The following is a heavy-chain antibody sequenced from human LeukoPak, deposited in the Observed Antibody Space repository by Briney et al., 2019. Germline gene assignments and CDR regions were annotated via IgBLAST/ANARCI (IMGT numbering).Heavy chain of an antibody. V-gene: IGHV1-18*01. J-gene: IGHJ4*02. D-gene: IGHD2-15*01. CDR3: ARDRVLYCSGGSCYGNLGY. Sequence: ASVKVSCKASGYTLTSYGISWVRQAPGQGLEWMGWISAYNGNTNYAQKLQGRVTMTTDTSTSTAYMELRSLRSDDTAVYYCARDRVLYCSGGSCYGNLGYWGQGTLVTVSS. CDR1: GYTLTSYG. CDR2: ISAYNGNT.